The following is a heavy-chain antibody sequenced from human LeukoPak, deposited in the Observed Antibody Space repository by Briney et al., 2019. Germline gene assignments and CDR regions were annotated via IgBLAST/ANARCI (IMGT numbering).Heavy chain of an antibody. J-gene: IGHJ4*02. D-gene: IGHD5-18*01. CDR3: AKGDTGMVLGFDY. Sequence: GGSLRLSCAASGFTFSRYVMHWVRQAPANGLEWVSRISGDGGSTYYADSVKGRFTISRDNSKNSLYLQMNSLRTEDTALYYCAKGDTGMVLGFDYWGQGTLVIVSS. V-gene: IGHV3-43*02. CDR2: ISGDGGST. CDR1: GFTFSRYV.